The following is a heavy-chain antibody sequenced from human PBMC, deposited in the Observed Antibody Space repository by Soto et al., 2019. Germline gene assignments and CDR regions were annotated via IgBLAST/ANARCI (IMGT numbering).Heavy chain of an antibody. CDR1: GGSISSYY. V-gene: IGHV4-59*01. D-gene: IGHD4-4*01. CDR3: ARADYMAYFDY. J-gene: IGHJ4*02. CDR2: IYYSGST. Sequence: SETLSLTCTVSGGSISSYYWSWIRQPLGKGLEWIGYIYYSGSTNYNPSLKSRVTISVDTSKNQFSLKLSSVTAADTAVYYCARADYMAYFDYWGQGTLVTVSS.